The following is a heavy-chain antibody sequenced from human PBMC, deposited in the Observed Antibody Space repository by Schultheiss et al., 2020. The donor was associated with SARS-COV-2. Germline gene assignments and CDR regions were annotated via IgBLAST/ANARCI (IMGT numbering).Heavy chain of an antibody. CDR3: ARSDRPGYYYGMDV. CDR2: IYTSGST. J-gene: IGHJ6*02. CDR1: GGSISSSSYY. Sequence: SETLSLTCTVSGGSISSSSYYWGWIRQPPGKGLEWIGRIYTSGSTNYNPSLKSRVTISVDTSKNQFSLKLSSVTAAGTAVYYCARSDRPGYYYGMDVWGQGTTVTVSS. D-gene: IGHD6-6*01. V-gene: IGHV4-61*05.